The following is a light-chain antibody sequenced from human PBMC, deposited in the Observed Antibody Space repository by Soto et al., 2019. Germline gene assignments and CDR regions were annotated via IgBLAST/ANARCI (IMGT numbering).Light chain of an antibody. Sequence: DIQMTQSPSSLSASVGDRVTITCRASQDIRHALGWYQQKPGKVPKRLIYSASSLQNGVPSRFSGSGSETVFTLTISSLQPHDFATYFCLQHADYPFTFGQGTRLEI. CDR2: SAS. J-gene: IGKJ2*01. CDR1: QDIRHA. V-gene: IGKV1-17*01. CDR3: LQHADYPFT.